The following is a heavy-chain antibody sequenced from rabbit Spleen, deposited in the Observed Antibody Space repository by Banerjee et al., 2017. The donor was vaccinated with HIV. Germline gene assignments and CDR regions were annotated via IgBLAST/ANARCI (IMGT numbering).Heavy chain of an antibody. Sequence: QSLEESGGGLVQPEGSLTLTCTASGFSFSSNYYMSWVRQAPGKGLEWIACIHAGSNNNIYYASWAKGRFTISKTSSTTVTLQMTSLTAADTATYFCARFYAGYGDFGYAAMWGPGTLVTVS. CDR1: GFSFSSNYY. V-gene: IGHV1S40*01. CDR3: ARFYAGYGDFGYAAM. CDR2: IHAGSNNNI. D-gene: IGHD7-1*01. J-gene: IGHJ6*01.